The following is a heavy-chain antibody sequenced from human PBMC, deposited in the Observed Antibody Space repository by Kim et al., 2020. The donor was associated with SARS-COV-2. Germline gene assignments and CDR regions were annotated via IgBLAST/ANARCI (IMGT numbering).Heavy chain of an antibody. CDR3: ARKTDSSGSNAFDI. CDR1: GGSISSSNHY. V-gene: IGHV4-39*01. Sequence: SETLSLTCTVSGGSISSSNHYWGWIRQPPGKGLEWTGNIYYSGSTYYDPSLKSRGTISVDTSKNQFSLKLSSVTAADTAVYYCARKTDSSGSNAFDIWGQGTMVTVSS. CDR2: IYYSGST. J-gene: IGHJ3*02. D-gene: IGHD3-22*01.